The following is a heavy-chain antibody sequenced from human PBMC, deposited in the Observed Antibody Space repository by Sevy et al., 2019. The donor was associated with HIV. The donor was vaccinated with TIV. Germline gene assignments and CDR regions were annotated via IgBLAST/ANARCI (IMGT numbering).Heavy chain of an antibody. CDR2: INHSGST. CDR1: GGSFTDYY. V-gene: IGHV4-34*01. J-gene: IGHJ4*02. D-gene: IGHD3-10*01. Sequence: SETLSLTCTVYGGSFTDYYWNWIRQPPGKGLEWIGEINHSGSTDYNPSLKSRVIISVDTSKNQFSLKLSSVTAADTAVYYCARGPGSYSDYWGQGTLVTVSS. CDR3: ARGPGSYSDY.